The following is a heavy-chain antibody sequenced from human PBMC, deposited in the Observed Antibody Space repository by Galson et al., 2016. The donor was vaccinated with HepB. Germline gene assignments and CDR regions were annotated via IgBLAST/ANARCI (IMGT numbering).Heavy chain of an antibody. CDR2: ISYSGTT. D-gene: IGHD3-10*01. J-gene: IGHJ4*02. Sequence: TLSLTCTVSGGSISSGPHFWNWIRQHAGKGLEWIGYISYSGTTYYNPSLRSRVSMSLDRSKDHFSLRLNSVTAADTAVYYCAKGSGSGSSGFDSWGQGTPVTVSS. CDR3: AKGSGSGSSGFDS. CDR1: GGSISSGPHF. V-gene: IGHV4-31*03.